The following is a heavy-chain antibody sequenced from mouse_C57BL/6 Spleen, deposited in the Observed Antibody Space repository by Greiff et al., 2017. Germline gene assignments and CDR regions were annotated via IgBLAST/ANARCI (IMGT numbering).Heavy chain of an antibody. CDR1: GYTFTDYY. V-gene: IGHV1-76*01. J-gene: IGHJ4*01. CDR3: ARQDGNEDAMDY. CDR2: IYPGSGNT. D-gene: IGHD2-1*01. Sequence: QVQLQQSGAELVRPGASVKLSCKASGYTFTDYYINWVKQRPGQGLEWIARIYPGSGNTYYNEKFKGKATLTAEKSSSTAYMQLSSLTSEDSAVYYCARQDGNEDAMDYWGQGTSVTVSS.